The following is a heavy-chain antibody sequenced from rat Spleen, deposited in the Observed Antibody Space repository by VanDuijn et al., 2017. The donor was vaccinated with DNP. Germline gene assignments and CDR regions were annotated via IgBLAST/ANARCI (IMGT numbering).Heavy chain of an antibody. D-gene: IGHD3-8*01. Sequence: EVLLVESDGGLVQPGRSLKLSCAVSGFTFSDYYMAWVRQAPAKGLEWVATLSYNGGTHYYRDSVKGRFTISRDNAQSTLYLQMDSLRSEDTATYYCARHRTIMPYYYAMDAWGQGASVTVSS. V-gene: IGHV5-7*01. CDR2: LSYNGGTH. J-gene: IGHJ4*01. CDR3: ARHRTIMPYYYAMDA. CDR1: GFTFSDYY.